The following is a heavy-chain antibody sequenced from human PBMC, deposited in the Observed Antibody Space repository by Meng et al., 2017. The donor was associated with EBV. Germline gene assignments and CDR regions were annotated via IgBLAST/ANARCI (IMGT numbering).Heavy chain of an antibody. CDR3: AHRKNNWEVIEIDY. Sequence: QINLKDSGSTMVNPTQTLTLTCTLSGYSLRTGGAAVGWIRQPPGKALEWLAIVYWDDDKRYSPSLKSRLTITKDTSKNQVVLTMTNMGPGDTATYFCAHRKNNWEVIEIDYWGQGTPVTVSS. D-gene: IGHD1-1*01. CDR1: GYSLRTGGAA. V-gene: IGHV2-5*02. CDR2: VYWDDDK. J-gene: IGHJ4*02.